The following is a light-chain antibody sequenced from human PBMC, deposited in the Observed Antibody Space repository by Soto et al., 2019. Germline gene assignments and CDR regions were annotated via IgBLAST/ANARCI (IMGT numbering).Light chain of an antibody. J-gene: IGLJ2*01. CDR2: DVS. CDR1: SSDVGGYHY. V-gene: IGLV2-14*03. CDR3: SSYTSSTYVV. Sequence: QSALTQPASVSGSPGQSITISCTGTSSDVGGYHYVSWYQQHPGKAPKLMIYDVSIRPSGVSNRFSGSKSGNTASLTISGLQAEDEADYHCSSYTSSTYVVFGGGTKVTVL.